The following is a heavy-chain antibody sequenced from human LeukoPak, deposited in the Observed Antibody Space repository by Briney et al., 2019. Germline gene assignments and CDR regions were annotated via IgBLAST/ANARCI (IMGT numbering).Heavy chain of an antibody. Sequence: GGSLRLSCAASGFTFSDYYTSWIRQAPGKGLEWVSYISSSGSTIYYADSVKGRFTISRDNAKNSLYLQMNSLRAEDTAVYYCARGLASWIQLWSASDYWGQGTLVTVSS. J-gene: IGHJ4*02. CDR2: ISSSGSTI. D-gene: IGHD5-18*01. CDR3: ARGLASWIQLWSASDY. V-gene: IGHV3-11*01. CDR1: GFTFSDYY.